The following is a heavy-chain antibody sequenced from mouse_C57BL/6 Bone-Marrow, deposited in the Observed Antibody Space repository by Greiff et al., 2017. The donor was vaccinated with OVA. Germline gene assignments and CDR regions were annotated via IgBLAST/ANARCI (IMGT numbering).Heavy chain of an antibody. CDR2: IDPETGGT. V-gene: IGHV1-15*01. D-gene: IGHD2-3*01. J-gene: IGHJ3*01. CDR3: TSYDGYYVAWFAY. CDR1: GYTFTDYE. Sequence: VKLVESGAELVRPGASVTLSCKASGYTFTDYEMHWVKQTPVHGLEWIGAIDPETGGTAYNQKFKGKAILTADKSSSTAYMELRSLTSEDSAVYYCTSYDGYYVAWFAYWGQGTLVTVSA.